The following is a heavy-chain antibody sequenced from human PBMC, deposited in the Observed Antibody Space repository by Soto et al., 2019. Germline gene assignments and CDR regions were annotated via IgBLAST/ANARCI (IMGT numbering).Heavy chain of an antibody. CDR1: GGSSSSSSYY. D-gene: IGHD5-12*01. CDR3: AGIVATIWEDRYYYYMDV. V-gene: IGHV4-39*01. J-gene: IGHJ6*03. Sequence: SETLSLTCTVSGGSSSSSSYYWGWIRQPPGKGLEWIGSIYYSGSTYYNPSLKSRVTISVDTSKNQFSLKLSSVTAADTAVYYCAGIVATIWEDRYYYYMDVWGKGTTVTVSS. CDR2: IYYSGST.